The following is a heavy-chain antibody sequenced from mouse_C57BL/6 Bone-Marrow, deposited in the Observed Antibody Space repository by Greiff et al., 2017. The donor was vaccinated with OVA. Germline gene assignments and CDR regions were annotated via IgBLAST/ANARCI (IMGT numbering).Heavy chain of an antibody. Sequence: VQLQQPGAELVRPGTSVKLSCKASGYTFTSYWMHWVKQRPGQGLEWIGVIDPSDSYTNYNQKFKGKATLTVDTTSSTAYMQLSSLTSEDSAVYYGARSYYGSSYGYFDVWGTGTTVTVSS. V-gene: IGHV1-59*01. CDR2: IDPSDSYT. CDR1: GYTFTSYW. J-gene: IGHJ1*03. D-gene: IGHD1-1*01. CDR3: ARSYYGSSYGYFDV.